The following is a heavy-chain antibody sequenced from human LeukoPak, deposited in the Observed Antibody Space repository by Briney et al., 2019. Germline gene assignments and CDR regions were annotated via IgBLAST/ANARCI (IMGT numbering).Heavy chain of an antibody. CDR1: GFTFSSYG. J-gene: IGHJ6*03. V-gene: IGHV3-23*01. CDR2: ISGSGGST. CDR3: AKPGLLHYYYYMDV. Sequence: PGGSLRLSCAASGFTFSSYGMSWVRQAPGKGLEWVSAISGSGGSTYYADSVKGRFTISRDNSKNTLYLQMNSLRAEGTAVYYCAKPGLLHYYYYMDVWGKGTTVTISS. D-gene: IGHD3-22*01.